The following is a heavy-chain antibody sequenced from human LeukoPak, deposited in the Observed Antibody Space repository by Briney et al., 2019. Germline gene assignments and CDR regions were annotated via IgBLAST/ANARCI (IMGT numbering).Heavy chain of an antibody. J-gene: IGHJ4*02. Sequence: GASVKVSCKASGYTFTGYYMHWVRQAPGQGLEWMGWINPNSGGTNYAQKFQGRVTMTRDTSISTAYMELRRLRDDGTAVYYCARDQRLWWSRGVYYFDYWGQGTLVTVSS. V-gene: IGHV1-2*02. CDR3: ARDQRLWWSRGVYYFDY. CDR2: INPNSGGT. D-gene: IGHD2-21*01. CDR1: GYTFTGYY.